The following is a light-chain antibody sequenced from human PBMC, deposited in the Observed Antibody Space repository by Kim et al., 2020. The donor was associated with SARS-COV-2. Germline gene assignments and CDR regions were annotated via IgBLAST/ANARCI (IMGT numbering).Light chain of an antibody. J-gene: IGKJ1*01. CDR1: QGISNY. CDR3: QKYNSSPWT. V-gene: IGKV1-27*01. Sequence: GSVGDRVTITCRASQGISNYLVWYQQKTGEVPKVLIYAASTLQSGVPSRFSGSGSGTDFTLTISSLQPEDAATYYCQKYNSSPWTFGQGTKVDIK. CDR2: AAS.